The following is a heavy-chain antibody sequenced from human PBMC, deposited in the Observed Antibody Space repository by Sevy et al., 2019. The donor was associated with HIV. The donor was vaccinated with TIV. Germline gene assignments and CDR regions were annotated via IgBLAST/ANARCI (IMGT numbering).Heavy chain of an antibody. D-gene: IGHD3-3*01. J-gene: IGHJ4*02. CDR3: TTDPNSYYDFWSGYYSGVFDY. CDR2: IKSKTDGGTT. CDR1: GFTFSNAW. V-gene: IGHV3-15*01. Sequence: GGSLRLSCAASGFTFSNAWMSWVRQAPGKGLEWVGRIKSKTDGGTTDYAAPVKGRFTISRDDSNNTLYLQMNSLKTADTAVYYCTTDPNSYYDFWSGYYSGVFDYWGQGTLVTVSS.